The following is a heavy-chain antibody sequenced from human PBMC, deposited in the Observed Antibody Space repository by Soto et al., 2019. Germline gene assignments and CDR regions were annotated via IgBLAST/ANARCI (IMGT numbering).Heavy chain of an antibody. CDR2: IRGSGGGT. Sequence: GGSLRLSCAASGFPFSMFAMNWVRQSPGKGLEWVSGIRGSGGGTYYADSVKGRFTISRDDSRNMLYLEMNTLRGEDTAVYYCAKASGRVHYGMHVWGQGTTVTVSS. J-gene: IGHJ6*02. CDR1: GFPFSMFA. CDR3: AKASGRVHYGMHV. D-gene: IGHD3-10*01. V-gene: IGHV3-23*01.